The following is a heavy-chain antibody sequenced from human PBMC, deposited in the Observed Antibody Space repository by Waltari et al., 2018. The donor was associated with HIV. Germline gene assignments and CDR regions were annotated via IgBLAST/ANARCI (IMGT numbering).Heavy chain of an antibody. CDR1: GYSISSGYY. CDR3: ASDYYYDSSGYYGMAD. Sequence: LSLTCAVSGYSISSGYYWGWIRQPPGKGLEWIGSIYHSGSTYYNPSLKSRVTISVDTSKNQFSLKLSSVTAADTAVYYCASDYYYDSSGYYGMADWGQGTLVTVSS. CDR2: IYHSGST. V-gene: IGHV4-38-2*01. D-gene: IGHD3-22*01. J-gene: IGHJ4*02.